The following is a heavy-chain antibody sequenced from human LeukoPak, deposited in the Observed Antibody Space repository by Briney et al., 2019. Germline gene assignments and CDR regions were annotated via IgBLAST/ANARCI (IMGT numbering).Heavy chain of an antibody. J-gene: IGHJ4*02. V-gene: IGHV4-59*01. CDR2: IYHSGGT. CDR3: ARVGTYYRPLAS. Sequence: SETLSLTCTVSGGSINDASWNWIRQPPGQGLEWIGYIYHSGGTNYNPSLKSRVSISLATSKNQFSLRLSPVTAADTAVYYCARVGTYYRPLASWGQEPLVT. D-gene: IGHD4-23*01. CDR1: GGSINDAS.